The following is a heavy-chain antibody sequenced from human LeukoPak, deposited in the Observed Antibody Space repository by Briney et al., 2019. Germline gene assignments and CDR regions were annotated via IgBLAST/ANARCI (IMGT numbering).Heavy chain of an antibody. D-gene: IGHD1-7*01. CDR2: IFDSETT. J-gene: IGHJ4*02. CDR1: GGSVTTSGFY. V-gene: IGHV4-39*07. Sequence: SETLSLTCTVSGGSVTTSGFYWAWIRQSPGKGLEWIGSIFDSETTFYNPSLKSPVTISVDTSKNQFSLNLSSATAADTAVYYCARGNYYPGFDYWGQGTLVTVSS. CDR3: ARGNYYPGFDY.